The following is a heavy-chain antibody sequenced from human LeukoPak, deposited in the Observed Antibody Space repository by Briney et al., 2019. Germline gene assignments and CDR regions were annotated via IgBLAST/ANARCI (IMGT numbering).Heavy chain of an antibody. V-gene: IGHV1-18*01. Sequence: ASVKVSFKASGYTFTIYGISWVRQAPGQGLEWMGWISAYNGNTNYAQKLQGRVTMTTDTSTSTAYMELRSLRSDDTAVYYCARVNTAMGLDYFDYWGQGTLVTVSS. D-gene: IGHD5-18*01. CDR1: GYTFTIYG. CDR2: ISAYNGNT. CDR3: ARVNTAMGLDYFDY. J-gene: IGHJ4*02.